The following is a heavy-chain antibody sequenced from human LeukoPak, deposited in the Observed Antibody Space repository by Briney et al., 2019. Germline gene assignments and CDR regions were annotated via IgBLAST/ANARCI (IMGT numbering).Heavy chain of an antibody. V-gene: IGHV3-23*01. D-gene: IGHD1-26*01. CDR1: GFTFSSYG. CDR2: ISGSGGST. Sequence: PGGSLRLSCAASGFTFSSYGMSWVRQAPGKGLEWVSAISGSGGSTYYADSVKGRFTISRDNSKNTLYLQMNSLRAEDTAVYYCAKRPKSWEPGQGFDAFDIWGQGTMVTVSS. J-gene: IGHJ3*02. CDR3: AKRPKSWEPGQGFDAFDI.